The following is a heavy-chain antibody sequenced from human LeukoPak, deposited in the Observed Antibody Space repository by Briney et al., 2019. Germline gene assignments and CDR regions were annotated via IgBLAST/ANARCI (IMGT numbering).Heavy chain of an antibody. D-gene: IGHD3-3*01. CDR2: IHYSGST. V-gene: IGHV4-59*01. CDR1: GGSIRDYY. CDR3: ARYDFWTGSSSVGAMDV. Sequence: SETLSLTCTVSGGSIRDYYWNWIRQPPGKGLEWIGNIHYSGSTNYNPSLKSRVTILVDTSKNQFSLKLSSVTAADTAVYFCARYDFWTGSSSVGAMDVWGQGTTVTVSS. J-gene: IGHJ6*02.